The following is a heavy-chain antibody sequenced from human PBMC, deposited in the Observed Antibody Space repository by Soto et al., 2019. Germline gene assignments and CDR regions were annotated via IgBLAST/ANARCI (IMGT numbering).Heavy chain of an antibody. Sequence: QLQLQESGPGLVKPSETLSLTCTVSGGSISSSNHYWGWIRQTPGKGLEWIGIIYHSGGTFYNASLKSRVTISVDTSKHQLSLKLTSLTAADSAVYYCARRSYGSGVDLWGQGTLVTVSS. CDR3: ARRSYGSGVDL. J-gene: IGHJ5*02. V-gene: IGHV4-39*01. CDR1: GGSISSSNHY. CDR2: IYHSGGT. D-gene: IGHD3-10*01.